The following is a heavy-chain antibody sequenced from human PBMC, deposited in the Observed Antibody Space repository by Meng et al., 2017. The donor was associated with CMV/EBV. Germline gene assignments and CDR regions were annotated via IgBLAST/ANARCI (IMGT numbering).Heavy chain of an antibody. CDR2: IKQDGSEK. J-gene: IGHJ6*02. D-gene: IGHD2-2*01. Sequence: GESLKISCAASGFTFSSYWMSWVRQAPGKGLEWVANIKQDGSEKYDVDSVKGRFTISRDNAKNSLYLQMNSLRAEDTAFYYCARTGPGIVPAALYTPRLYYYYGMDVWGQGTTVTVSS. CDR1: GFTFSSYW. V-gene: IGHV3-7*01. CDR3: ARTGPGIVPAALYTPRLYYYYGMDV.